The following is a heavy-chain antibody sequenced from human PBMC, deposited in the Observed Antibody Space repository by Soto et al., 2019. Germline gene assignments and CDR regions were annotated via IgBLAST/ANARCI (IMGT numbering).Heavy chain of an antibody. Sequence: QVQLVQSGPEVKKPGSSVKVSCKSSGATFISYTINWVRQAPGQGLEWMGRIIPILDTTNYAQKFQDRVTVTADKSTSTAYMELSSLRSEDTAVYYCVTGYGTPPFFDYWGQGTLVTVSS. CDR2: IIPILDTT. V-gene: IGHV1-69*08. D-gene: IGHD5-12*01. CDR3: VTGYGTPPFFDY. CDR1: GATFISYT. J-gene: IGHJ4*02.